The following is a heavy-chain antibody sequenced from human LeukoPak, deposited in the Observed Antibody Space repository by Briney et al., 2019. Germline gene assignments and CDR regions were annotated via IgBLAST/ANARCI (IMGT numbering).Heavy chain of an antibody. Sequence: GGSLRLSCAASGFNFNSFSMNWVRQAPGKGLEWVSSISSGTDYIYYADSVKGRFTISRDNAKNSLYLQMNSLRAEDTAVYYCARVRLRGGNFDYWGQGTLVTVSS. CDR3: ARVRLRGGNFDY. J-gene: IGHJ4*02. CDR1: GFNFNSFS. V-gene: IGHV3-21*01. CDR2: ISSGTDYI. D-gene: IGHD3-16*01.